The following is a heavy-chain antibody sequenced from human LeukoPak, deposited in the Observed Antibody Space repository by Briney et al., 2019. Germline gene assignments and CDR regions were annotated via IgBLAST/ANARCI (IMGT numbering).Heavy chain of an antibody. CDR1: AGSFTGYY. J-gene: IGHJ4*02. Sequence: SETLSLTCAVYAGSFTGYYWSWIRQPPGKGLEWIGEINHSGSTNYNPSLESRVTISVDTSKNQFSLKLSSVTAADTAVYYCVSSGYYGPFDYWGQGTLVTVSS. V-gene: IGHV4-34*01. CDR3: VSSGYYGPFDY. CDR2: INHSGST. D-gene: IGHD3-22*01.